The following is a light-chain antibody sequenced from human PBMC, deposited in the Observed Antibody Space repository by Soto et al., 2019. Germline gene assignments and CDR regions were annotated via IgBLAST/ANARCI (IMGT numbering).Light chain of an antibody. J-gene: IGLJ1*01. CDR1: SSNIGAGYD. CDR2: SNI. CDR3: QSYDSNLSGHYV. Sequence: SVLTQSPSVSGAPGQRVTTSCTGSSSNIGAGYDVHWYQQLPGKAPKLLIYSNINRPSGVPDRFSGSRSGTSASLAITGLQAEDEADYYCQSYDSNLSGHYVFGPGTKVTVL. V-gene: IGLV1-40*01.